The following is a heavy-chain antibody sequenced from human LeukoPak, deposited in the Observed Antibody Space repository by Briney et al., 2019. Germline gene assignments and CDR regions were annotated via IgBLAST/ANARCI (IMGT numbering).Heavy chain of an antibody. D-gene: IGHD3-10*01. J-gene: IGHJ4*02. Sequence: ASVKLSCKASGYAFTSCAINWVRQAPGQGLEWMGWISAYNGNTNYAQKLQGRVTMTTDTSTSTAYMELRSLRSDDTAVYYCARDVGGRFDYWGQGTLVTVSS. CDR2: ISAYNGNT. V-gene: IGHV1-18*01. CDR1: GYAFTSCA. CDR3: ARDVGGRFDY.